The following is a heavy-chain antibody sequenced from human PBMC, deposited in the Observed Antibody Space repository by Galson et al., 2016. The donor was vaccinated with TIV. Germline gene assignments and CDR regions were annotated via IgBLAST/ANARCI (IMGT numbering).Heavy chain of an antibody. CDR1: GGTFSSHV. V-gene: IGHV1-69*04. CDR3: VRHCTTTSRYESLPDALDV. Sequence: SVKVSCKASGGTFSSHVISWVRQAPGQGLEWVGRIIPILGMTNYAQKLQGRVTITADKSTTAAFMELSSLRFEDTAAYYCVRHCTTTSRYESLPDALDVWGQGTTVTVSS. J-gene: IGHJ6*02. CDR2: IIPILGMT. D-gene: IGHD2-2*01.